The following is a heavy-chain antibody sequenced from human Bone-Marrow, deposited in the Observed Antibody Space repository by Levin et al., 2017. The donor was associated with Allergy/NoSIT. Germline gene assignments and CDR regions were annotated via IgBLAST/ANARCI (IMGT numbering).Heavy chain of an antibody. V-gene: IGHV3-21*01. CDR1: GFTFSSYS. D-gene: IGHD6-6*01. J-gene: IGHJ5*02. CDR2: ISGSSDYI. CDR3: AREMEYSTSLPQRGWFDP. Sequence: GGSLRLSCAASGFTFSSYSMNWVRQAPGKGLEWVSSISGSSDYIYYADSVKGRFTISRDNAKNSLSLQMNSLRAEDTAVYYCAREMEYSTSLPQRGWFDPWGQGVLVTVSS.